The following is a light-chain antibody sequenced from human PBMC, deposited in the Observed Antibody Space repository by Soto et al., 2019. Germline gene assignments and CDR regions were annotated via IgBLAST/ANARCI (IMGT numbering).Light chain of an antibody. CDR2: GAS. Sequence: ELVLTQSRGSLSLSPWERATLSCRASQSVSSSYLAWYQQKPGQAPRLLIYGASTRATDMPGTFSGRGSGTEFTLTISSLRPEDFAVYYCQQYRSWPRTFGQVTKVAIK. CDR1: QSVSSSY. CDR3: QQYRSWPRT. V-gene: IGKV3-20*01. J-gene: IGKJ1*01.